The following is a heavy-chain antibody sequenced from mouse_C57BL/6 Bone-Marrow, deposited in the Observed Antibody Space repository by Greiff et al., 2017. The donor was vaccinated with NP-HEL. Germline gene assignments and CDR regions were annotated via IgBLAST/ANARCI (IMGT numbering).Heavy chain of an antibody. CDR2: IYPRSGNT. Sequence: QVQLKQSGAELARPGASVKLSCKASGYTFTSYGISWVKQRTGQGLEWIGEIYPRSGNTYYNEKFKGKATLTADKSSSTAYMELRSLTSEDSAVYFCARGGGLPVGDWGQGTLVTVSA. D-gene: IGHD3-1*01. CDR1: GYTFTSYG. V-gene: IGHV1-81*01. J-gene: IGHJ3*01. CDR3: ARGGGLPVGD.